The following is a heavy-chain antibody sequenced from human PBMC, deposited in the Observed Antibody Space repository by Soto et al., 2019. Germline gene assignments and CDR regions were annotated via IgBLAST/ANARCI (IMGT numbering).Heavy chain of an antibody. CDR1: GGTFSTYV. CDR3: ARAGYCSGGSCSGYYYGMDV. J-gene: IGHJ6*02. D-gene: IGHD2-15*01. V-gene: IGHV1-69*06. CDR2: IIPIFAST. Sequence: SVKVSCKASGGTFSTYVFSWVRQAPGQGLEWMGGIIPIFASTNYARKFQGRITITADKSTSTAYMELSSLRSEDTAVYYCARAGYCSGGSCSGYYYGMDVWGQGTTVTVFS.